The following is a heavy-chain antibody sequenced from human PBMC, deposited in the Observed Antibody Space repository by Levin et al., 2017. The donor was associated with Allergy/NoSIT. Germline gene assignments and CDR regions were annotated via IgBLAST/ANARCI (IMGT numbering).Heavy chain of an antibody. CDR1: GASITSFY. J-gene: IGHJ5*02. V-gene: IGHV4-59*01. CDR3: AREQYGSGSYGWFDP. CDR2: IYYIGTT. Sequence: SQTLSLTCNVSGASITSFYWSWIRQPPGKGLEWIGHIYYIGTTDYNPSLKSRVTMSVDTSNNQFSLTLTSVTAADTAIYYCAREQYGSGSYGWFDPWGRGTLVTVSS. D-gene: IGHD3-10*01.